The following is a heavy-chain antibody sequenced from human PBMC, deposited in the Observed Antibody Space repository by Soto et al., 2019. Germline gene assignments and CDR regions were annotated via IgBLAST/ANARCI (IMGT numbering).Heavy chain of an antibody. CDR2: FSGSGDTT. V-gene: IGHV3-23*01. Sequence: GGSLRLSCAASGFTFSSYAMSWVRQAPGKGLEWVSGFSGSGDTTYHAASVKGRFTISRDNAKNTLYLQMNSLRAEDTAVYYCARVRTENYYGMDVWGQGTTVTVSS. J-gene: IGHJ6*02. CDR3: ARVRTENYYGMDV. CDR1: GFTFSSYA.